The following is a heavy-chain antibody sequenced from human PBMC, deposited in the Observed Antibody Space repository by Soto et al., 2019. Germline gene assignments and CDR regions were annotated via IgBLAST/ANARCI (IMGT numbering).Heavy chain of an antibody. CDR3: ARDSSSLIDY. Sequence: GGSLRLSCAASGFTFSSYSMNWVRQAPGKGLEWVSSISSSGSYIYYADSVKGRFTISRDNAKNSLYLQMNSLRAEDTAVYYCARDSSSLIDYWGQGTLVTVSS. V-gene: IGHV3-21*01. CDR1: GFTFSSYS. D-gene: IGHD6-13*01. J-gene: IGHJ4*02. CDR2: ISSSGSYI.